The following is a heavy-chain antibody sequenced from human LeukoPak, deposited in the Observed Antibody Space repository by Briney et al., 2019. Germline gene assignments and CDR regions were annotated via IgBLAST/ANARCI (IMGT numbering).Heavy chain of an antibody. Sequence: SETLSLTCTVSGGSISSSSYYWGWIRQPPGKGLEWIGSIYYSGSTYYNPSLKSRVTISVDTSKNQFSLKLSSVTAADTAVYYCARLSYHRAFDIWGQGTMVTVSS. CDR1: GGSISSSSYY. D-gene: IGHD1-26*01. J-gene: IGHJ3*02. CDR2: IYYSGST. V-gene: IGHV4-39*01. CDR3: ARLSYHRAFDI.